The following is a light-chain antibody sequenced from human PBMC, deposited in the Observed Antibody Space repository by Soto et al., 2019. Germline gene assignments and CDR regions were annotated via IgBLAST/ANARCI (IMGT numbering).Light chain of an antibody. J-gene: IGLJ2*01. CDR1: SSDVGGYNY. CDR2: EVS. CDR3: SSFAGSFYWV. V-gene: IGLV2-8*01. Sequence: QSVLTQPPSASGSPGQSVTISCTGTSSDVGGYNYVSWYQQHPGKAPKLMIYEVSKRPSGVPDRFSGSKSGNTASLTVSGLQAEDEADYYCSSFAGSFYWVFGGGTQVTVL.